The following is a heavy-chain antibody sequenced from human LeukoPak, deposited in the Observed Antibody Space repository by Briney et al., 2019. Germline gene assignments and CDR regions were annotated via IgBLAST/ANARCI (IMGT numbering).Heavy chain of an antibody. D-gene: IGHD4/OR15-4a*01. V-gene: IGHV3-7*01. CDR3: ARRAGAYSHPYDY. CDR1: GFTFNRYW. J-gene: IGHJ4*02. CDR2: IKQDGSAK. Sequence: GGSLRLSCAASGFTFNRYWMSWVRQAPGKELQWVANIKQDGSAKYYVDSVKGRFAISRDNAKNSLYLQMNSLRAEDTAVYYCARRAGAYSHPYDYWGQGTLVTVSS.